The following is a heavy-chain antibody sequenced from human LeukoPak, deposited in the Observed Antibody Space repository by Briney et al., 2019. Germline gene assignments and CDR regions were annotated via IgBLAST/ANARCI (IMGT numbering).Heavy chain of an antibody. CDR2: IIPIFGTA. Sequence: ASVKVSCKASGGTFISYAISWVRQAPGQGLEWMGRIIPIFGTANYAQKFQGRVTITTDESTSTAYMELSSLRSEDTAVYYCARDHSGSVDYWGQGTLVTVSS. CDR3: ARDHSGSVDY. CDR1: GGTFISYA. J-gene: IGHJ4*02. V-gene: IGHV1-69*05. D-gene: IGHD1-26*01.